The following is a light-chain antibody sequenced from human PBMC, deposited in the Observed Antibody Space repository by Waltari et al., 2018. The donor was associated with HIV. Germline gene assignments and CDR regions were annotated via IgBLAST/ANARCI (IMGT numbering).Light chain of an antibody. J-gene: IGKJ2*01. V-gene: IGKV3-20*01. CDR3: QQYGSSPYT. CDR2: GAS. CDR1: QRVSSNY. Sequence: ELVLTQSPGTLSLSPGDRATLSCRASQRVSSNYLAWYQQKPGQAPRLLIYGASSRATGIPDRFSGSGSGTDFTLTISRLEPEDFAVYYCQQYGSSPYTFGQGTKLEIK.